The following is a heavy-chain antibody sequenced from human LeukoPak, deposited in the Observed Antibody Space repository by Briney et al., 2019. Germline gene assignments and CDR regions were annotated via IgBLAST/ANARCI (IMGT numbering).Heavy chain of an antibody. J-gene: IGHJ5*02. CDR1: GFTFSSHE. V-gene: IGHV3-48*03. CDR3: ARGPGWFDP. Sequence: GGSLRLSCVASGFTFSSHEKNWVGQAPGKGLEWVSYISRIGNTIYYVDSVKGRFTISRDNAKNSLYLQMNSLRAEDTAVYYCARGPGWFDPWGQGSLVTVSS. CDR2: ISRIGNTI.